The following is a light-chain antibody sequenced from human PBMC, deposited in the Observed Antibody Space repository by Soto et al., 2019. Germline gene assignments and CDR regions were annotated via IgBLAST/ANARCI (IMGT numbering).Light chain of an antibody. Sequence: QSALTQPASVSGSPGQSITISCTGTSSDVGGYNYVSWYQQHPGKAPKLMIYEVSNRPSGVSNRFSGSKSGNTASLTISGLQAEDEADYYCTSYAGSENLGIFGGGTKLTVL. CDR2: EVS. V-gene: IGLV2-14*01. CDR3: TSYAGSENLGI. J-gene: IGLJ2*01. CDR1: SSDVGGYNY.